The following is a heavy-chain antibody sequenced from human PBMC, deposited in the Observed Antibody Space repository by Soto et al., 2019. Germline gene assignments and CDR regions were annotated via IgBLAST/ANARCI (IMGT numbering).Heavy chain of an antibody. CDR1: DYTFTSYG. CDR2: ISAYTGNT. D-gene: IGHD2-2*01. Sequence: QVQLVQSGAEVKKPGASVKVSCKASDYTFTSYGINWVRQAPGQGLEWMGWISAYTGNTNYAQNLQGRVTMTTDTSTGTAYMELRSLTSDDTAVCYCARGDCRSPSCYAGDWFDPWGQGTLVTVSS. J-gene: IGHJ5*02. V-gene: IGHV1-18*01. CDR3: ARGDCRSPSCYAGDWFDP.